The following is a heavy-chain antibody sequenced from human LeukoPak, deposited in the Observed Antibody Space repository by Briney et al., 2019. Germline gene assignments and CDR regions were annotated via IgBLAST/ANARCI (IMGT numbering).Heavy chain of an antibody. Sequence: PSQTLSLTCTVSNGSISSDTYFWSWIRQPAGKGLEWIGRMSSSGISTYSPSLKSRVTISVDTSKNQFSLKLSSVTAADTAVYYCARAQVLWFGELGFDYWGQGTLVTVSS. J-gene: IGHJ4*02. CDR1: NGSISSDTYF. CDR3: ARAQVLWFGELGFDY. CDR2: MSSSGIS. V-gene: IGHV4-61*02. D-gene: IGHD3-10*01.